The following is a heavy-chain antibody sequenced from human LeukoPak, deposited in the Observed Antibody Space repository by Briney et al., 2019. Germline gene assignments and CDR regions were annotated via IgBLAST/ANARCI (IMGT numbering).Heavy chain of an antibody. D-gene: IGHD4-17*01. CDR2: IYYSGTT. J-gene: IGHJ5*02. V-gene: IGHV4-59*01. CDR1: GGSISRYY. Sequence: PETLSLTCTVSGGSISRYYWSWIRQPPGKGLEWIGYIYYSGTTYYNPSLKSRVTISVDTSKDQFSLDLSSVTPADTAIYYCARYGVPGHKWFDPWGQGTLVTVSS. CDR3: ARYGVPGHKWFDP.